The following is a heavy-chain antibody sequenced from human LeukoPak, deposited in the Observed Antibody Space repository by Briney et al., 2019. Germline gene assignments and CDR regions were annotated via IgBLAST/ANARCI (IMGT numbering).Heavy chain of an antibody. Sequence: GGSLRLSCAASGFTFSSSWMHWVRQAPGKGLVWVSRITRDGSSTTYADSVKGRFTTSRDNAKNTLYLQMNSLRDDDTAVYYCARDPGYESWSPFWGGMDVWGNGTTVIVSS. V-gene: IGHV3-74*01. D-gene: IGHD3-16*01. CDR1: GFTFSSSW. CDR2: ITRDGSST. CDR3: ARDPGYESWSPFWGGMDV. J-gene: IGHJ6*04.